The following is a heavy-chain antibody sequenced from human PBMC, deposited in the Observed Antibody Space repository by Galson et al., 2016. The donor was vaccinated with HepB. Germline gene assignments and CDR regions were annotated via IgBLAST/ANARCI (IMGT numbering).Heavy chain of an antibody. CDR1: GYTFSNYA. CDR3: ARDVSARRGFDI. CDR2: IYAGIGSK. Sequence: SCKASGYTFSNYAIHWVRQAPGQRLEWMAWIYAGIGSKKHAQKFQGRVTITRDTSATTAYMELSNLRSEDTAIYYCARDVSARRGFDIWGQGTKVTVTS. J-gene: IGHJ3*02. D-gene: IGHD3-10*01. V-gene: IGHV1-3*01.